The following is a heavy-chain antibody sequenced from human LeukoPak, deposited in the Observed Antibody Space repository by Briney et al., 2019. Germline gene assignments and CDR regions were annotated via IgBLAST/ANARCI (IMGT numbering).Heavy chain of an antibody. CDR3: ARGATAMVHDAFDI. CDR2: IIPIFGTA. CDR1: GGTFSSYA. Sequence: SVKVSCKASGGTFSSYAISWVRQAPGQGLEWMGGIIPIFGTANYAQKFQGRVTITADESTSTAYMELSSLRSEDTAVYYCARGATAMVHDAFDIWGQGTMVTVSS. J-gene: IGHJ3*02. V-gene: IGHV1-69*13. D-gene: IGHD5-18*01.